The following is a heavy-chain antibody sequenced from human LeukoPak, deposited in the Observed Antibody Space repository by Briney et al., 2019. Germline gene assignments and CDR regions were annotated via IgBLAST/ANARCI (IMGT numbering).Heavy chain of an antibody. D-gene: IGHD2-15*01. CDR1: GYTFTDYY. Sequence: ASVPASCMASGYTFTDYYMHWVRQAPGQGLEWMGWINPNSGGTNYAQKFQGRVTMTRDTSISTAYMELSRLRSDDTAVYYCARASTMPYCSGGSCYSSYWGQGSLVTV. J-gene: IGHJ4*02. CDR3: ARASTMPYCSGGSCYSSY. V-gene: IGHV1-2*02. CDR2: INPNSGGT.